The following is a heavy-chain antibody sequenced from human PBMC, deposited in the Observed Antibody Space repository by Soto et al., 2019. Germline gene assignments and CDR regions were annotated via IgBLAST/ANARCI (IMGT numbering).Heavy chain of an antibody. V-gene: IGHV3-48*01. J-gene: IGHJ4*02. D-gene: IGHD6-13*01. Sequence: EVQLVESGGGLVQPGGSLRLSCAASGFTFSIYSMNWVRQAPGKGLEWVSYISSSSSTIHYADSVKGRFTISRDNAKNSLYLQMNSLRAEDTAVYYCAGDEGSSSWLDFWGQGTLVTVSS. CDR1: GFTFSIYS. CDR2: ISSSSSTI. CDR3: AGDEGSSSWLDF.